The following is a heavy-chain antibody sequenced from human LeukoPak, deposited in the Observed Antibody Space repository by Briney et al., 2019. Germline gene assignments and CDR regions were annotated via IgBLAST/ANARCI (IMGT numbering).Heavy chain of an antibody. D-gene: IGHD3-22*01. CDR2: IYHSGST. V-gene: IGHV4-30-2*01. J-gene: IGHJ4*02. Sequence: SETLSLTCAVSGGSISSGGYSWSWIRQPPGKGLEWIGYIYHSGSTYYNPSLKSRVSISIDTSKKKLSLRLTSVTAADSAVYYCASSFYYDSRDYWGQGTLVT. CDR3: ASSFYYDSRDY. CDR1: GGSISSGGYS.